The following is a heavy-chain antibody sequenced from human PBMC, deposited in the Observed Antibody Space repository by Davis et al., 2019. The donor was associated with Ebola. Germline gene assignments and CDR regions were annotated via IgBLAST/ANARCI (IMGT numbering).Heavy chain of an antibody. V-gene: IGHV3-11*05. CDR2: ISSSSSYT. Sequence: PGGSLRLSCAASGFTFSDYYMSWIRQAPGKGLEWVSYISSSSSYTNYADSVKGRFTISRDNAKNSLYLQMNSLRAEDTAVYYCAREHRRFVDTAMVLGGMDVWGQGTTVTVSS. J-gene: IGHJ6*02. D-gene: IGHD5-18*01. CDR3: AREHRRFVDTAMVLGGMDV. CDR1: GFTFSDYY.